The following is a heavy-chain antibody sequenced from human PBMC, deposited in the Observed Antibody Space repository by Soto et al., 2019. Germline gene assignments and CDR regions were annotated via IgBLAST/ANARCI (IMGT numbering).Heavy chain of an antibody. J-gene: IGHJ4*02. D-gene: IGHD6-19*01. CDR2: ISGSGGSP. Sequence: HPGGSLRLSCEASGLTFSDYAMGWVRQAPGKGLEWVSSISGSGGSPYYADSVKGRFTISRDNSKNTLYVQMNSLRPEDTALYYCVSAAGQQWYFRYWGQGTLVTVSS. CDR1: GLTFSDYA. V-gene: IGHV3-23*01. CDR3: VSAAGQQWYFRY.